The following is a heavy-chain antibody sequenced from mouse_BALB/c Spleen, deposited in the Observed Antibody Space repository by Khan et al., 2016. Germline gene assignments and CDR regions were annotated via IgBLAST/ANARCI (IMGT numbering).Heavy chain of an antibody. J-gene: IGHJ3*01. CDR3: ARAPYDYDVGFAY. D-gene: IGHD2-4*01. V-gene: IGHV14-3*02. CDR1: GFNIKDTY. Sequence: VQLQQPGAELVKPGASVKLSCTASGFNIKDTYMHWVKQRPEQGLEWIGRIDPANGNTKYDPKFQGKATITADTSSNTAYLQLSSLTSEDTAVYYCARAPYDYDVGFAYWGQGILVTVSA. CDR2: IDPANGNT.